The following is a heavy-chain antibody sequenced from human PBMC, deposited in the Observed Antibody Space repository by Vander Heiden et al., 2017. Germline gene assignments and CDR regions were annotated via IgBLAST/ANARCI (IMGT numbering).Heavy chain of an antibody. D-gene: IGHD1-26*01. Sequence: EVQLVESGVGLVRPGVSLGLSCAASGFTFSNAWMSWVRQAPGKGLEWVGRIKSKTDGGTTDYAAPVKGRFTISRDDSKNTLYLQMNSLKTEDTAVYYCTTDWFGSYQENDAFDIWGQGTMVTVSS. J-gene: IGHJ3*02. V-gene: IGHV3-15*01. CDR2: IKSKTDGGTT. CDR1: GFTFSNAW. CDR3: TTDWFGSYQENDAFDI.